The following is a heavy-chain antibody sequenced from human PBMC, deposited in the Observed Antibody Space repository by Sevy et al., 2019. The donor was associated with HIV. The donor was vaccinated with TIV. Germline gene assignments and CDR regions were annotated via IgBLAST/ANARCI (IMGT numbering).Heavy chain of an antibody. CDR1: GDSISSYY. V-gene: IGHV4-59*12. CDR2: IYYSGST. CDR3: AVGYCSGGSCPYFDS. Sequence: SETLSLTCTVSGDSISSYYWSWIRQPPGKGLEWIGYIYYSGSTNYNPSLKGRVTISVDTSKNQFSLKLSSVTAADTAVYYCAVGYCSGGSCPYFDSWGQGTLVTVSS. J-gene: IGHJ4*02. D-gene: IGHD2-15*01.